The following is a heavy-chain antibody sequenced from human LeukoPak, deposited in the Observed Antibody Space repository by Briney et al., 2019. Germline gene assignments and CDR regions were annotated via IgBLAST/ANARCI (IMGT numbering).Heavy chain of an antibody. D-gene: IGHD3-22*01. V-gene: IGHV4-59*08. Sequence: SETLSLTCTVSGGSISSYYWSWIRQPPGKGLEWIGYFYYSRSTHYNPSLKSRVTISVDTSKNQFSLKLSSVTAADTAVYYCARRGYYDSSGYYSPYYYGMDVWGQGTTVTVSS. J-gene: IGHJ6*01. CDR3: ARRGYYDSSGYYSPYYYGMDV. CDR1: GGSISSYY. CDR2: FYYSRST.